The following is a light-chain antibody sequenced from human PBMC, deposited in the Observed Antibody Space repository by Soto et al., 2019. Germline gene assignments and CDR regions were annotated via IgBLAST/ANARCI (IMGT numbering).Light chain of an antibody. CDR1: SSNIGAGYD. V-gene: IGLV1-40*01. Sequence: QSVLTQPPSVSGAQGQKVTISCTGGSSNIGAGYDVNWYQQLPGTAPKLLISGISDRPSGVPDRFSGSKSGTSASLAITGLQAEDETDYYCQCFDSGLSGYVFGTGTKLTVL. CDR3: QCFDSGLSGYV. J-gene: IGLJ1*01. CDR2: GIS.